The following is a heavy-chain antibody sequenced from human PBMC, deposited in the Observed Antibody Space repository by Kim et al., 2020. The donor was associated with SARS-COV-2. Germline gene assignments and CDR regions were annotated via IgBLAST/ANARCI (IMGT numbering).Heavy chain of an antibody. CDR3: ARDFGGYCSTTTCYAGGAYGMDV. D-gene: IGHD2-2*01. J-gene: IGHJ6*02. CDR1: GGSITSAAHY. V-gene: IGHV4-31*03. Sequence: SETLSLTCTVSGGSITSAAHYWSWIRQHPGKGLEWIGYIYYSGSTYYNPSLKSRITMSVDTSNNQFSLKLSSVTAADTAVYYCARDFGGYCSTTTCYAGGAYGMDVCGQGTTVTVSS. CDR2: IYYSGST.